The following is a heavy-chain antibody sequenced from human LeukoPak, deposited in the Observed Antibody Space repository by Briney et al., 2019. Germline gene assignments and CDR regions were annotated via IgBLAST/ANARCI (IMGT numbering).Heavy chain of an antibody. J-gene: IGHJ3*02. Sequence: ASVKVSCKASGYTFTSYAMNWVRQAPGQGLEWMGWIIPIFGTANYAQKFQGRVTITADESTSTAYMELSSLRSEDTAVYYCARDEGSSWPRPDDAFDIWGQGTMVTVSS. CDR3: ARDEGSSWPRPDDAFDI. V-gene: IGHV1-69*13. CDR1: GYTFTSYA. D-gene: IGHD6-13*01. CDR2: IIPIFGTA.